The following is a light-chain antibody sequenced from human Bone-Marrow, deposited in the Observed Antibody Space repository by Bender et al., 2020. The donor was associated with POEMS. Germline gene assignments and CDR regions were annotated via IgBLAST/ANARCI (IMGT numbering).Light chain of an antibody. V-gene: IGLV1-44*01. Sequence: QSVLTQPPSASGTPGQRVTISCSGGSSNIGAHAVNWYQHLPGTAPKPRLYSSHRRPSEVPDRFSGSRSGTSASLAISWLQSEDEADYYCAVWDDILDGWVFGGGTKLTVL. CDR3: AVWDDILDGWV. J-gene: IGLJ3*02. CDR2: SSH. CDR1: SSNIGAHA.